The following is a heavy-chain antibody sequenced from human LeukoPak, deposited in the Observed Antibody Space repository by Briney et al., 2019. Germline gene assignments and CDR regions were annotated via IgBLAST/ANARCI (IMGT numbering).Heavy chain of an antibody. D-gene: IGHD6-6*01. CDR2: LPPDELGI. CDR3: VGTIASRGSEY. J-gene: IGHJ4*02. Sequence: GGSLRLSCAASGFTFSSYAMHWVRQAPGMGLVWVSRLPPDELGIIYADSVKGRFTVSRDNAKNTVYLQMNNLRVDDTAMYYCVGTIASRGSEYWGQGALVTVSS. V-gene: IGHV3-74*01. CDR1: GFTFSSYA.